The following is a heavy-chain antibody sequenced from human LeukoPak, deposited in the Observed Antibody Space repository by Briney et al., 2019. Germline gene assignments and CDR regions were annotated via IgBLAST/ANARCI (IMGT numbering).Heavy chain of an antibody. D-gene: IGHD1-26*01. V-gene: IGHV1-2*02. Sequence: ASVKVSCKASGYTFTGYYLHWVRQAPGQGLEWMGCVNPNSGDTNYAQKFQGSVTMTRDTSISTVYMELSRLRSDDTAVYYCARASGSYWWFDSWGQGTLVTSPQ. CDR1: GYTFTGYY. J-gene: IGHJ5*01. CDR2: VNPNSGDT. CDR3: ARASGSYWWFDS.